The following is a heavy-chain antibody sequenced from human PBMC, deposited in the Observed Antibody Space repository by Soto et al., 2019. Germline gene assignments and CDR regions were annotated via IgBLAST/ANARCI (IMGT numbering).Heavy chain of an antibody. CDR1: GGTFSSYT. J-gene: IGHJ4*02. V-gene: IGHV1-69*08. CDR2: IIPILGIA. Sequence: QVQLVQSGAEVKKPGSSVKVSCKASGGTFSSYTISWVRQAPGQGLEWMGRIIPILGIANYAQNLQCRVTINADKSTSTAYMELSSLRSEDTAVYYCARDIGYSGYGGLTYWGQGTLVTVSS. CDR3: ARDIGYSGYGGLTY. D-gene: IGHD5-12*01.